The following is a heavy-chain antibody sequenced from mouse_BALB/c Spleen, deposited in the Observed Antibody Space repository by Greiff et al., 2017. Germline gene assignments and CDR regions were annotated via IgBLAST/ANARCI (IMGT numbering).Heavy chain of an antibody. CDR3: ARSMITTLYYYAMDY. CDR1: GFTFSSFG. D-gene: IGHD2-4*01. V-gene: IGHV5-17*02. Sequence: DVKLVESGGGLVQPGGSRKLSCAASGFTFSSFGMHWVRQAPEKGLEWVAYISSGSSTIYYADTVKGRFTISRDNPKNTLFLQMTSLRSEDTAMYYCARSMITTLYYYAMDYWGQGTSVTVSS. J-gene: IGHJ4*01. CDR2: ISSGSSTI.